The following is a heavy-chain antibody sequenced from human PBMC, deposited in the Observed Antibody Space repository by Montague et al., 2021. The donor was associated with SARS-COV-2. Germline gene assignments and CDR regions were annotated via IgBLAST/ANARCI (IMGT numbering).Heavy chain of an antibody. Sequence: SETLSLTCTFSGGSISTIVNFWGWIRQPPGKGLEWIGSISYTGSTYHNPSLKSRVTMSVDTSKNQSSLKLNSVTAADTAVYYCARAGDPGTTVTYLYWGQGTLVTVSS. V-gene: IGHV4-39*07. D-gene: IGHD4-11*01. CDR1: GGSISTIVNF. CDR2: ISYTGST. J-gene: IGHJ4*02. CDR3: ARAGDPGTTVTYLY.